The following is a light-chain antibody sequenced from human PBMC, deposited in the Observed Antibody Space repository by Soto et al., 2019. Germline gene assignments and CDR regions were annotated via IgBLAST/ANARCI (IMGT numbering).Light chain of an antibody. J-gene: IGKJ4*01. V-gene: IGKV3-15*01. CDR2: DAS. Sequence: EIVMTQSPATLSVSPGERATLSCRASQSVNRNLAWYQQKPGQTPRLLIYDASSSPTGIPARFSGSGSGTDFTLTISSLQSEDFAVYYCQQYNNWPLTFGGGTNVEIK. CDR3: QQYNNWPLT. CDR1: QSVNRN.